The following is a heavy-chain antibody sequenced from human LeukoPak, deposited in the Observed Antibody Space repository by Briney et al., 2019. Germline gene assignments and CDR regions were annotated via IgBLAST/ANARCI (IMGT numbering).Heavy chain of an antibody. V-gene: IGHV4-34*01. CDR3: ARARLDYYGSGATFDY. Sequence: SETLSLTCAVYGGSFSGYYWSWIRQPPGKGLEWIGEINHSGSTNYNPSLKSRVTISVDRSKNQFSLKLSSVTAADTAVYYCARARLDYYGSGATFDYWGQGTLVTVSS. D-gene: IGHD3-10*01. CDR1: GGSFSGYY. CDR2: INHSGST. J-gene: IGHJ4*02.